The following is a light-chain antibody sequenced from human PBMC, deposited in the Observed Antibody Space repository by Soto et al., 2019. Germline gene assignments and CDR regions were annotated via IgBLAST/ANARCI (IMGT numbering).Light chain of an antibody. J-gene: IGKJ4*01. CDR3: QQLSRYPLT. V-gene: IGKV1-17*01. CDR2: AAS. Sequence: IQMTQSPSSLYASVGDRVTITCRASQGIRNDLGWYQQKPGKAPKLLIYAASSLQSGVPSRFSGSGSETEFSLTIRALQPEDFATYYCQQLSRYPLTFGGGTKVDI. CDR1: QGIRND.